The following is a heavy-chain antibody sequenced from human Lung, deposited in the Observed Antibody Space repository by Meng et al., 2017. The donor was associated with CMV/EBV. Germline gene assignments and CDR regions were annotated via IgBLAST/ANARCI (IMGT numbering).Heavy chain of an antibody. CDR3: ARDNNWGPDY. Sequence: SVXVSCKASGYTFTAHYFHWVRQAPGQGLEWMGWIHPHRGDTNYAQQFQGRVTLTRDTSINTGYMELTRLTSDDTAVYYCARDNNWGPDYWGQGTLVTFSS. V-gene: IGHV1-2*02. J-gene: IGHJ4*02. D-gene: IGHD7-27*01. CDR1: GYTFTAHY. CDR2: IHPHRGDT.